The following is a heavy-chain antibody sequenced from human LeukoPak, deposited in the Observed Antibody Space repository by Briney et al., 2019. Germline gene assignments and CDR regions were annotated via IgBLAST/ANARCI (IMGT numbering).Heavy chain of an antibody. CDR2: INPNTGGT. CDR1: GYTFSGYY. Sequence: ASVKVSCKASGYTFSGYYIHWVRQAPGQGLEWMGWINPNTGGTKYAQRFQDRVTMTRDTSISTTYMEVSRLRYDDTAVYYCARPLRVTMIRGAAFRASSDFDPWGQGTLVTVSS. V-gene: IGHV1-2*02. J-gene: IGHJ5*02. D-gene: IGHD3-10*01. CDR3: ARPLRVTMIRGAAFRASSDFDP.